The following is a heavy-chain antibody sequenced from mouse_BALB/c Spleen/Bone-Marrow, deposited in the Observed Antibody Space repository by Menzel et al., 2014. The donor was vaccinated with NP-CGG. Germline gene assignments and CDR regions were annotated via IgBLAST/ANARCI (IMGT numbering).Heavy chain of an antibody. CDR1: GYSFAGYT. CDR3: AREGYGSSYGFAY. CDR2: INPYNGGS. D-gene: IGHD1-1*01. Sequence: EVQLQQSGPELVKPGASMKISCKASGYSFAGYTMNWVKQSHGKNLEWIGLINPYNGGSSYNQKFKGKATLTVDKSSSTAYMELLSLTPEDSAVYYCAREGYGSSYGFAYWGQGTLVTVSA. V-gene: IGHV1-18*01. J-gene: IGHJ3*01.